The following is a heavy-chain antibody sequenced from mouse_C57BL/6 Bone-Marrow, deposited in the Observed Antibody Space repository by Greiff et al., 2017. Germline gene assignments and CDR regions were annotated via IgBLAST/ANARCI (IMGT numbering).Heavy chain of an antibody. CDR2: INPYNGGT. D-gene: IGHD1-1*01. J-gene: IGHJ3*01. CDR1: GYTFTDYY. CDR3: ARGYDGSSSWFAY. Sequence: DVQLQESGPVLVKPGASVKMSCKASGYTFTDYYMNWVKQSHGKSLEWIGVINPYNGGTSYNQKFKGKATLTVDKSSSTAYMELNSLTSEDSAVYYCARGYDGSSSWFAYWGQGTLVTVSA. V-gene: IGHV1-19*01.